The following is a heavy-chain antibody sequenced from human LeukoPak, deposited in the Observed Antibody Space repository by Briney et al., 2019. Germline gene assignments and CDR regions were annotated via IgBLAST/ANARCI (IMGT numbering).Heavy chain of an antibody. V-gene: IGHV3-23*01. D-gene: IGHD3-16*02. J-gene: IGHJ4*02. CDR3: AKKKITFGGVIVEDY. CDR1: GFIFSSKG. CDR2: INAAGDDT. Sequence: GGSLKLSCAASGFIFSSKGVSWVRQAPGKGLEWVSSINAAGDDTYYADSVKGRFTISRDNSKNTLYLQMNSLRAEDAAVYYCAKKKITFGGVIVEDYWGQGTLVTVSS.